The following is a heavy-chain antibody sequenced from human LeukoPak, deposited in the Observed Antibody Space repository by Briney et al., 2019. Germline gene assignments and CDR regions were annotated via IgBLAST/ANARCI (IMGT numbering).Heavy chain of an antibody. Sequence: EASVKVSCKASGYTFTDYYMHWVRQPPGQGLEWMGWINPNSGGTNYAQKFQGRVTMTRDTSISTAYMELSRLRSDDTAVYYCARASYYYDSSGYPGYYFDYWGQGTLVTVSS. D-gene: IGHD3-22*01. CDR2: INPNSGGT. CDR1: GYTFTDYY. J-gene: IGHJ4*02. CDR3: ARASYYYDSSGYPGYYFDY. V-gene: IGHV1-2*02.